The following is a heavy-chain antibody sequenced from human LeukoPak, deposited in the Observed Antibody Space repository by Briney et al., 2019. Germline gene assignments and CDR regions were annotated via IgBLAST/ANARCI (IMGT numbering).Heavy chain of an antibody. Sequence: TSETLSLTRAVYGGSFSGSYWSWIRQPPGKGLEWIGEINHSGSTNYNPSLKSRVTISVDTSKNQFSLDLSSVTAADTAVYYCARRGGGYYPYYFDYWGQGTLVTVSS. D-gene: IGHD3-22*01. J-gene: IGHJ4*02. CDR1: GGSFSGSY. V-gene: IGHV4-34*01. CDR2: INHSGST. CDR3: ARRGGGYYPYYFDY.